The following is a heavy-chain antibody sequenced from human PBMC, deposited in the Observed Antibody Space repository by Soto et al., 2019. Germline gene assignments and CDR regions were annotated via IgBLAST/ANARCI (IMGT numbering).Heavy chain of an antibody. V-gene: IGHV1-69*13. D-gene: IGHD3-22*01. CDR2: IIPIFGTE. CDR1: GGTFSSYA. Sequence: SVNVSCQASGGTFSSYAISWVRQAPGQGLEWMGGIIPIFGTEHYAQKFQGRVTITADESTCTAYMELSSLRSEDTAVYYCARAVGTMIGYYYYGMDVWGQGTMVTVSS. J-gene: IGHJ6*02. CDR3: ARAVGTMIGYYYYGMDV.